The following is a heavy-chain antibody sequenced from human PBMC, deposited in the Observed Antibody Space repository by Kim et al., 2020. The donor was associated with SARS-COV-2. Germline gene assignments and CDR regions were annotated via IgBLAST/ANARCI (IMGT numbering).Heavy chain of an antibody. CDR2: IYSGGST. CDR3: ARDVVLVGCSGGSCYDYYYGMDV. D-gene: IGHD2-15*01. J-gene: IGHJ6*02. V-gene: IGHV3-53*01. CDR1: GFTVSSNY. Sequence: GGSLRLSCAASGFTVSSNYMSWVRQAPGKGLEWVSVIYSGGSTYYADSVKGRFTISRDNSKNTLYLQMNSLRAEDTAVYYCARDVVLVGCSGGSCYDYYYGMDVWGQGTTVTVSS.